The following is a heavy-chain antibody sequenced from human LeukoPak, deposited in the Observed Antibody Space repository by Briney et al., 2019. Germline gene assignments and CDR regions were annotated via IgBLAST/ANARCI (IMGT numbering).Heavy chain of an antibody. V-gene: IGHV4-34*01. J-gene: IGHJ4*02. CDR2: INHFGST. D-gene: IGHD2-15*01. Sequence: PSETLSLTCAVYGGSFIGYYWSWIRQTPGKGLEWIGEINHFGSTNYNPSLKSRVTISVDTSKNQFSLKLSSVTAADTAVYYCAREGGYLGYCSGGSCYTRTGFDYWGQGTLVTVSS. CDR1: GGSFIGYY. CDR3: AREGGYLGYCSGGSCYTRTGFDY.